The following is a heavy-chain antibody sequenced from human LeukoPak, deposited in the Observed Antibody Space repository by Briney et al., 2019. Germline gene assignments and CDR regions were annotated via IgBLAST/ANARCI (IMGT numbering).Heavy chain of an antibody. Sequence: PGGSLRLSCAASGFTFSGYAMSWVRQAPGKGLEWVSAISGSGGSTYYADSVKGRFTISRDNAKNSLYLQMNSLRAEDTAVYYCAREGGVTMVRGVINYYYGMDVWGQGTTVTVSS. J-gene: IGHJ6*02. V-gene: IGHV3-23*01. CDR3: AREGGVTMVRGVINYYYGMDV. CDR2: ISGSGGST. CDR1: GFTFSGYA. D-gene: IGHD3-10*01.